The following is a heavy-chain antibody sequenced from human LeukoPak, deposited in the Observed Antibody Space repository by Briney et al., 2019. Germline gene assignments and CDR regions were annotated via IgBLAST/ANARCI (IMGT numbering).Heavy chain of an antibody. CDR1: GFSVSSNY. Sequence: GGSLRPSCAASGFSVSSNYMSRVRQAPGKGLEWVSVLYGGGGASYADSVKGRFTISRDISQNTVYLHMNSLRAEDTAVYYCASRSNGYSNWYFDLWGRGTLVTVSS. CDR3: ASRSNGYSNWYFDL. J-gene: IGHJ2*01. CDR2: LYGGGGA. D-gene: IGHD5-24*01. V-gene: IGHV3-66*01.